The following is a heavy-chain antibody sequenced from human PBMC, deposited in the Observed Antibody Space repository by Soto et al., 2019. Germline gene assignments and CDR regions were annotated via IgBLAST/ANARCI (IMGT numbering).Heavy chain of an antibody. CDR3: VSQRPTVATFDY. Sequence: GSLRLSCAASGFTFSNYAMSWVRQAPGKGLEWIGEINHSGSTKYNPSLKSRVTISVDTSKNQFSLKLSSVTAADTAVYYCVSQRPTVATFDYWGQRTLVTVSS. D-gene: IGHD4-17*01. CDR1: GFTFSNYA. V-gene: IGHV4-34*01. J-gene: IGHJ4*02. CDR2: INHSGST.